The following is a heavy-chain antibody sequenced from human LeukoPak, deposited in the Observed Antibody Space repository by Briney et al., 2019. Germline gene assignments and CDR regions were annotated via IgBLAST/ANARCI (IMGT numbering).Heavy chain of an antibody. CDR1: GGSFSGYY. D-gene: IGHD3-10*01. CDR2: INHSGST. Sequence: SETLSLTCAVYGGSFSGYYWSWIRQPPGKGLEWIGEINHSGSTNYNPSLKSRVTISVDTSKNQFSLKLSSVTAADTAVYYCARGHGSGSYYSHSYWGQGTLVTVSS. V-gene: IGHV4-34*01. CDR3: ARGHGSGSYYSHSY. J-gene: IGHJ4*02.